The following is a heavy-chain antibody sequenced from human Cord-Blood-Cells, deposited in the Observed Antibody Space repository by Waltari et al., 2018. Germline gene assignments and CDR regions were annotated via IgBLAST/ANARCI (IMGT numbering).Heavy chain of an antibody. CDR2: INPNSGGT. V-gene: IGHV1-2*02. J-gene: IGHJ5*02. Sequence: QVQLVQSGAEVKTPGASVKVSCMASGSTFTGYYMHCVRQAPGQGLEWMGWINPNSGGTNYAQKFQGRVTMTRDTSISTAYMELSMLRSDDTAVYYCARGRERVLWFGELNNWFDPWGQGTLVTVSS. D-gene: IGHD3-10*01. CDR1: GSTFTGYY. CDR3: ARGRERVLWFGELNNWFDP.